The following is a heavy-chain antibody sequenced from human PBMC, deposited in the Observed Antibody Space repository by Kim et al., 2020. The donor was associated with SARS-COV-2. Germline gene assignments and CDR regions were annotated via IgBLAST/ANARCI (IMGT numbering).Heavy chain of an antibody. CDR2: IYPGDSDT. J-gene: IGHJ3*02. V-gene: IGHV5-51*01. D-gene: IGHD3-9*01. Sequence: GESLKISCKGSGYSFSSYWIAWVRHMPGKGLEWMGIIYPGDSDTRYSPSFQGQVTISADKSISTAFLQWNTLKASDSAMYYCAGQVGSEILTGYAETAQAIDIWGQGTMVSVSS. CDR3: AGQVGSEILTGYAETAQAIDI. CDR1: GYSFSSYW.